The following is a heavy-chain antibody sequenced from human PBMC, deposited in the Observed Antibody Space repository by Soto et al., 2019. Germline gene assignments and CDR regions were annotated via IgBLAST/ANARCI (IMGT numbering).Heavy chain of an antibody. D-gene: IGHD3-10*01. CDR2: INPSGGST. J-gene: IGHJ4*02. CDR1: GYTFTSYY. CDR3: AREPYGYYGSGSYWDHHLDY. Sequence: QVQLVQSGAEVKKPGASVKVSCKASGYTFTSYYMHWVRQAPGQGLEWMGIINPSGGSTSYAQKSQGRVTMTRDTYTSTVYMELSSLRAEDTAVYYCAREPYGYYGSGSYWDHHLDYWGQGTLVTVSS. V-gene: IGHV1-46*01.